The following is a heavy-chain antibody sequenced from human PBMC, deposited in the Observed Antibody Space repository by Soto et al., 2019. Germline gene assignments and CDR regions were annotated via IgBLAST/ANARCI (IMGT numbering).Heavy chain of an antibody. CDR2: ISSSGTFK. D-gene: IGHD2-15*01. CDR3: ARDPPHGGTSSWDADS. V-gene: IGHV3-21*01. J-gene: IGHJ4*02. CDR1: GFIFTTNS. Sequence: GGSLRLSCEASGFIFTTNSINWVRQVPGKGLQWLSSISSSGTFKSYGDSVKGRFTISRDNAKNSLFLQMNNLSGEDTGLYYCARDPPHGGTSSWDADSWGPGTLVTVSS.